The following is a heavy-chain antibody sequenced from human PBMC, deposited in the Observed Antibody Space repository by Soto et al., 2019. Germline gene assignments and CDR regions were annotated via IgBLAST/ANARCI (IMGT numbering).Heavy chain of an antibody. CDR1: GYNFHTYW. V-gene: IGHV5-51*01. D-gene: IGHD4-17*01. CDR2: IYPHDSDT. J-gene: IGHJ6*02. CDR3: ARPTDYHYRMQV. Sequence: PGESLKISCKGSGYNFHTYWIAWVRQVPGKGLEWMGFIYPHDSDTRYSPSFRGQVTISADKSINTAYLQWTSLKASDTAIYFCARPTDYHYRMQVWGQGTTVTVSS.